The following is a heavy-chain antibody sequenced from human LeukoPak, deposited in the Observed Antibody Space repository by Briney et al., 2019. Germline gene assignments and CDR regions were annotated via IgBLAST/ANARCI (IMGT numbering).Heavy chain of an antibody. CDR2: ISSSGSTI. D-gene: IGHD6-19*01. CDR1: GFTFSDYY. V-gene: IGHV3-11*04. J-gene: IGHJ4*02. CDR3: AREPIAVAGTLDY. Sequence: GGSLRLSCAASGFTFSDYYMSWIRQAPGKGLEWASYISSSGSTIYYADSVKGRFTISRDNAKNSLYLQMNSLRAEDTAVYYCAREPIAVAGTLDYWGQGTLVTVSS.